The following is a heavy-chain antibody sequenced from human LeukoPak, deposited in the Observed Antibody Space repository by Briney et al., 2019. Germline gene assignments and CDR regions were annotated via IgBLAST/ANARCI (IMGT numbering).Heavy chain of an antibody. Sequence: GGSLRLSCAASGFTFSSYAMSWVRQAPGKGLEWVSSISGGGGSTYYADSVKGRFTISRDNSKNTLYLRVNSLRAEDTAVYYCASYDILTGYSRHPLKRWGQGTLVTVSS. V-gene: IGHV3-23*01. CDR1: GFTFSSYA. CDR2: ISGGGGST. J-gene: IGHJ4*02. D-gene: IGHD3-9*01. CDR3: ASYDILTGYSRHPLKR.